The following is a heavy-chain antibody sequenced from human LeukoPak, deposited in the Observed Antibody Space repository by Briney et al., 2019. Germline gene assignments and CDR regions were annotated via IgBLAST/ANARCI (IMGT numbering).Heavy chain of an antibody. CDR2: ISGSGGST. V-gene: IGHV3-23*01. Sequence: GGSLRLSCAASGFNFSNYAMSWVRQAPGKGLEWVSAISGSGGSTYYADSVKGRFTISRDNSKNTLYLQMNSLRAEDTAVYYCAKVGYPYYYDSSGYYYEPYYFDYWGQGTLVTVSS. CDR1: GFNFSNYA. CDR3: AKVGYPYYYDSSGYYYEPYYFDY. J-gene: IGHJ4*02. D-gene: IGHD3-22*01.